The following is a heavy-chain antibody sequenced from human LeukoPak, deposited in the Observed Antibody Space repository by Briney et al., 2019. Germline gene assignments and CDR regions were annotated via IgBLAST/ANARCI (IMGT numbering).Heavy chain of an antibody. Sequence: GGSLRLFCTASGFPFIEYSMNWVRQAPGKGLEWISYIRIDSGNTKYADSVRGRFTISADKAKNALYLQMNSLRVEDTAVYYCARDHHYAFDNWGKGTLVSVAS. J-gene: IGHJ4*02. D-gene: IGHD4-17*01. V-gene: IGHV3-48*01. CDR2: IRIDSGNT. CDR1: GFPFIEYS. CDR3: ARDHHYAFDN.